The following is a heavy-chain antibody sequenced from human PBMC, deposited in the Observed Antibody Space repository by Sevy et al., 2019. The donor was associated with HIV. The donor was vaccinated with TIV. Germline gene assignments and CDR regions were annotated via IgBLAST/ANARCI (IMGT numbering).Heavy chain of an antibody. J-gene: IGHJ4*02. CDR1: GFSISTHA. D-gene: IGHD5-18*01. CDR2: ISATDGST. Sequence: GGSLRLSCGASGFSISTHAMNWVRQAPGRGLEWVSGISATDGSTHYADSVKGRFTISRDNAKNTVHLQMNSLRAEDTALYYCAAGDTAFLADLDFWGQGTLVTVSS. CDR3: AAGDTAFLADLDF. V-gene: IGHV3-23*01.